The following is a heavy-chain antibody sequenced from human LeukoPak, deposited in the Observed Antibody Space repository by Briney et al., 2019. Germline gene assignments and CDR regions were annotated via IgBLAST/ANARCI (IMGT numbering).Heavy chain of an antibody. CDR2: IIGSGGST. CDR1: GFTFSSYA. Sequence: GGSLRLSCAASGFTFSSYAMSWVRQAPGKGLEWVSAIIGSGGSTYYADSVKGRFTISRDNSKNTLYLQMNSLRAEDTAVYYCAGYSSSWYWRGGSGYYYYGMDVWGQGTTVTVSS. CDR3: AGYSSSWYWRGGSGYYYYGMDV. D-gene: IGHD6-13*01. J-gene: IGHJ6*02. V-gene: IGHV3-23*01.